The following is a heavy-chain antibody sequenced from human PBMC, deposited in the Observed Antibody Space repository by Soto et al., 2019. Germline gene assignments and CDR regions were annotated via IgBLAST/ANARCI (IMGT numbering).Heavy chain of an antibody. CDR1: GFTFSSYG. CDR2: ILYDGSKK. J-gene: IGHJ6*02. Sequence: QVQLVESGGGVVQPGRSLRLSCAASGFTFSSYGMHWVRQAPGKGLEWVAVILYDGSKKYYADSVKGRFTISRDNSKNMLYLQVSSLRTEDTALYYCVKDGSSGWPYFDDLDVWGQGTTVTVSS. V-gene: IGHV3-30*18. CDR3: VKDGSSGWPYFDDLDV. D-gene: IGHD6-19*01.